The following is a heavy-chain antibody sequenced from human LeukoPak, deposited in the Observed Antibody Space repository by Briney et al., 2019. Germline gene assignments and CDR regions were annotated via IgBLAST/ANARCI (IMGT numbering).Heavy chain of an antibody. CDR2: NSGSSIYI. J-gene: IGHJ4*02. CDR1: GITLSYYT. D-gene: IGHD4/OR15-4a*01. V-gene: IGHV3-21*01. CDR3: EVDVDMTMVYFDY. Sequence: GGSLRLSCAASGITLSYYTMNWVRQAPGKGLEWVSSNSGSSIYIYYADSVKGRFTNSRDNAKNSLYLQMNSLRAEDTAVYYWEVDVDMTMVYFDYWGQGTLVTVSS.